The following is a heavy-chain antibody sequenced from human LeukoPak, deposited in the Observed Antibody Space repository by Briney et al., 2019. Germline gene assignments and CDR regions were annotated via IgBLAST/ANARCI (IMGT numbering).Heavy chain of an antibody. V-gene: IGHV3-48*03. CDR2: INSRGNTL. Sequence: SGGSLRLSCAASGFTFSSYEMNWVRQAPGKGLEWVSYINSRGNTLYYADSVKGRFTISRDNAKNSLCLQMNSLRAEDTAVYYCARGTHISIVRGALYYWGRGALVNGFS. J-gene: IGHJ4*02. CDR3: ARGTHISIVRGALYY. CDR1: GFTFSSYE. D-gene: IGHD3-10*01.